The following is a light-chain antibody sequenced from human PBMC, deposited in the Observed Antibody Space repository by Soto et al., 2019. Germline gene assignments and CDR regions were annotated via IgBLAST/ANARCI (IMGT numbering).Light chain of an antibody. CDR2: DAS. J-gene: IGKJ4*01. CDR1: QDISNY. Sequence: DIQMTQSPSSLSASVGDRVTITCQASQDISNYLNWYQQKPGKAPKLLIYDASNLETGVPSRFSGSGSGTDFTFTISSLQTEDIATYYCHQYDNIRLTFGGGTKVEMK. CDR3: HQYDNIRLT. V-gene: IGKV1-33*01.